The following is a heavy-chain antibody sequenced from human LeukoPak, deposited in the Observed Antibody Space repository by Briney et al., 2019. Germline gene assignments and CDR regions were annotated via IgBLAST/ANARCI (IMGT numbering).Heavy chain of an antibody. V-gene: IGHV6-1*01. CDR3: ARDRQLERPPDGLGGSWAFDI. D-gene: IGHD1-1*01. J-gene: IGHJ3*02. Sequence: SQTLSLTCGISGDSVSSNSAAWNWIRQSPSRGLEWLGRTYYRSKWYNDYAVSVKSRITINPDTSKNQFSLQLNSVTPEDTAVYYCARDRQLERPPDGLGGSWAFDIWGQGTMVTVSS. CDR2: TYYRSKWYN. CDR1: GDSVSSNSAA.